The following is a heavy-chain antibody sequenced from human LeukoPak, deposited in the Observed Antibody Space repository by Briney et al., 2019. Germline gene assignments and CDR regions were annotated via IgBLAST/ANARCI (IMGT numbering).Heavy chain of an antibody. CDR3: ARHSSSTNLQLVLEL. CDR2: IYYSGST. Sequence: SETLSLTCTVSGGSISSYYWSWIRQPPGKGLEWIGYIYYSGSTNYNPPLKSRVTISVDTSKNQFSLKLSSVTAADTAVYYCARHSSSTNLQLVLELWGQGTLVTVSS. V-gene: IGHV4-59*08. D-gene: IGHD6-6*01. J-gene: IGHJ4*02. CDR1: GGSISSYY.